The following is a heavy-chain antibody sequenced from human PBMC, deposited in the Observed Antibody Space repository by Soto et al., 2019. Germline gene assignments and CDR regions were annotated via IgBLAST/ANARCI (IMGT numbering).Heavy chain of an antibody. V-gene: IGHV3-23*01. CDR2: ISGSGGST. Sequence: PGGSLRLSCAASGFTCSSYAMSWVRQAPGKGLEWVSAISGSGGSTYYADSVKGRFTISRDNSKNTLYLQMNSLRAEDTAVYYCAKDPLSYYDFWSAGYYFDYWGQGTLVTVSS. D-gene: IGHD3-3*01. CDR3: AKDPLSYYDFWSAGYYFDY. CDR1: GFTCSSYA. J-gene: IGHJ4*02.